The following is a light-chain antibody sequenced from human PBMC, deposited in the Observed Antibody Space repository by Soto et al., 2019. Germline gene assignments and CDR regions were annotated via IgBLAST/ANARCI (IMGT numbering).Light chain of an antibody. CDR3: SSFVHKNNLI. J-gene: IGLJ2*01. V-gene: IGLV2-8*01. CDR2: EVD. CDR1: SDDIGTYNY. Sequence: QSVLTQPPSASGSPGQTVTISCTGTSDDIGTYNYVSWYQQHPGNVPKLIIFEVDKRPSGVPNRFSGSKSGNTASLTISGLRAEDEADYYCSSFVHKNNLIFGGGTKVTVL.